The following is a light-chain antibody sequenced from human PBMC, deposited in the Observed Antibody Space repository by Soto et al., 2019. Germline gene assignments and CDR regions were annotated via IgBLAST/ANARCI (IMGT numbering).Light chain of an antibody. CDR1: QSVSSN. Sequence: EILMTQSPATLSVSPGERATLSCRASQSVSSNLAWYQQKPGQAPRLLIYGASTRATGIPARFSGSGSGTEFTLTISGLQSEDFAVYYCQQYSIWRTFGQGTKVDIK. CDR3: QQYSIWRT. V-gene: IGKV3-15*01. CDR2: GAS. J-gene: IGKJ1*01.